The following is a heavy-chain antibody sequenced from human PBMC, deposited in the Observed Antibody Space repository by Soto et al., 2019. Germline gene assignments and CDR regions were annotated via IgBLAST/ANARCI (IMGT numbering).Heavy chain of an antibody. V-gene: IGHV3-30-3*01. CDR2: ISYDGSNK. J-gene: IGHJ4*02. D-gene: IGHD2-15*01. CDR3: ASGGDIVVVVAVTADLGPSIDY. Sequence: QVQLVESGGGVVQPGRSLRLSCAASGFTFSSYAMHWVRQAPGKGLEWVAVISYDGSNKYYADSVKGRFTISRDNSKNTLYMQMNSLRAEDTAVYYCASGGDIVVVVAVTADLGPSIDYWGQGTLVTVSS. CDR1: GFTFSSYA.